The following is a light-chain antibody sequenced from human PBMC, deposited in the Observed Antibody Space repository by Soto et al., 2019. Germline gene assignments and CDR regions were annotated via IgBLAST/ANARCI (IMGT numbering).Light chain of an antibody. CDR3: QQSYSSPMYT. J-gene: IGKJ2*01. CDR2: AAS. V-gene: IGKV1-39*01. CDR1: QSISTY. Sequence: IQMTQSPSSLSASVGDRVTIACRASQSISTYLNWYQQTPGKAPKLLIYAASNLQNGVPSRFSSSGSGREFTLTISSLQPEDFATYYCQQSYSSPMYTFGQGTNLEIK.